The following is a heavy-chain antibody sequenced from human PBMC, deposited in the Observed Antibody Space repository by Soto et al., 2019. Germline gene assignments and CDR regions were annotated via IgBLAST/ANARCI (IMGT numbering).Heavy chain of an antibody. J-gene: IGHJ3*02. CDR2: IYYSGST. CDR1: GGSISSYY. Sequence: SETLSLTCTVSGGSISSYYWSWIRQPPGKGLEWIGYIYYSGSTNYNPSLKSRVTISVDTSKNQFSLKLSSVTAADTAVYYCARVRQQLVNHDAFDIWGKGTMVPVSS. CDR3: ARVRQQLVNHDAFDI. V-gene: IGHV4-59*01. D-gene: IGHD6-13*01.